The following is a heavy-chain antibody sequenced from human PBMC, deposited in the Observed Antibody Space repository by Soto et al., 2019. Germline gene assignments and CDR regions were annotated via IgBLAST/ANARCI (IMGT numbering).Heavy chain of an antibody. V-gene: IGHV1-2*04. D-gene: IGHD3-22*01. CDR3: ARALYYYDSSGYYYGGYYYYGLDV. CDR1: GYTFTGYY. CDR2: INPNSGGT. Sequence: ASVKVSCKASGYTFTGYYMHWVRQAPGQGLEWMGWINPNSGGTNYAQKFQGWVTMTRDTSISTAYMELSRLRSDDAAVYYCARALYYYDSSGYYYGGYYYYGLDVWGQGTTVTVSS. J-gene: IGHJ6*02.